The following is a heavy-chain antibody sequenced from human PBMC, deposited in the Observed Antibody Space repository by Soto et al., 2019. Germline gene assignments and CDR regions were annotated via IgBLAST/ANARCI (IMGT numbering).Heavy chain of an antibody. CDR2: INPSGGST. Sequence: GASVKVSCKASGYTFTSYYMHWVRQAPGQGLEWMGIINPSGGSTSYAQKFQGRVTMTRDTSTSTVYMELSSLRSEDTAVYYCARANLLRYFDWLLHGGSDWFDPWGQGTLVTVSS. V-gene: IGHV1-46*01. J-gene: IGHJ5*02. CDR1: GYTFTSYY. D-gene: IGHD3-9*01. CDR3: ARANLLRYFDWLLHGGSDWFDP.